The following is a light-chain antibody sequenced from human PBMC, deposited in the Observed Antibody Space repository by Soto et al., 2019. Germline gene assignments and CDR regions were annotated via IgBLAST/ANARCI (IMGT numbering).Light chain of an antibody. V-gene: IGKV1-39*01. CDR2: SAS. J-gene: IGKJ1*01. Sequence: DIQMTQSPSSLSASVGDRVTITCRASQSISTYLSWFQQKPGKAPKLLIYSASTLQSGVPSRFSGSGSGTDFTLTISRLQPEDFATYHCQQSYSTPWTFGQGIKVEVK. CDR1: QSISTY. CDR3: QQSYSTPWT.